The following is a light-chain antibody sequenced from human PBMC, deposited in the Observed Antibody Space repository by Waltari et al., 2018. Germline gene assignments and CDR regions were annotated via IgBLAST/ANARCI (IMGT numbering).Light chain of an antibody. J-gene: IGKJ1*01. Sequence: LMTQSPDSLAVSLGERATIHCKSSQSVLYNLNNKYYLAWYQQKPGQPPKLLIYWASSRESGVPDRFSGSGSGTDFTLTIISLQAEDVGVYYCQQYYSTPQTFGQGTKVEIK. V-gene: IGKV4-1*01. CDR2: WAS. CDR3: QQYYSTPQT. CDR1: QSVLYNLNNKYY.